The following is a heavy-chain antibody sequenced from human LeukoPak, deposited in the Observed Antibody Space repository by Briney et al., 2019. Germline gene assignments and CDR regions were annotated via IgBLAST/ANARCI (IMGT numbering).Heavy chain of an antibody. CDR2: IYSGGST. J-gene: IGHJ4*02. CDR1: GFTFSSYA. D-gene: IGHD3-22*01. CDR3: AKDRGVTMIVVVIGGFDY. Sequence: GGSLRLSCAASGFTFSSYAMSWVCQAPGKGLEWVSVIYSGGSTYYADSVKGRFTISRDNSKNTLYLQMNSLRAEDTAVYYCAKDRGVTMIVVVIGGFDYWGQGTLVTVSS. V-gene: IGHV3-23*03.